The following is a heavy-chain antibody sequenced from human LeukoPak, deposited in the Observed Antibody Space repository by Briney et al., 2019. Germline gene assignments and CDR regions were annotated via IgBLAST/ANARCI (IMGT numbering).Heavy chain of an antibody. CDR3: ARDLIRFGAGGGFDY. CDR2: ISSSSSYI. Sequence: GGSLRLSCAASGFTFSSYSMNWVRQAPGKGLEWVSSISSSSSYIYYADSVKGRFTISRDNAKNSLYLQMNSLRAEDTAVYYCARDLIRFGAGGGFDYWGQGTLVTVSS. J-gene: IGHJ4*02. V-gene: IGHV3-21*01. CDR1: GFTFSSYS. D-gene: IGHD3-10*01.